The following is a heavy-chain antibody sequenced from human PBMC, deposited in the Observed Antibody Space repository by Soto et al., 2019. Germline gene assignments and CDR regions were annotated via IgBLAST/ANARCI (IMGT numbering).Heavy chain of an antibody. Sequence: GGSLRLSCAASGFTFSSYSMNWVRQAPGKGLEWVSYISSSSSTIYYADSVKGRFTISRDNAKNSLYRHMNSLRAEDTAVYYCARDGGYCSSTSCYAFDIWGQGTMVTVSS. CDR2: ISSSSSTI. D-gene: IGHD2-2*01. CDR1: GFTFSSYS. V-gene: IGHV3-48*04. J-gene: IGHJ3*02. CDR3: ARDGGYCSSTSCYAFDI.